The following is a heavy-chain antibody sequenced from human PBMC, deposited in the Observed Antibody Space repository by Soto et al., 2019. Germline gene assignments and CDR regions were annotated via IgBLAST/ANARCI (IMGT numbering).Heavy chain of an antibody. Sequence: SETLSLTCTVSGGSISSGGYYWSWIRQHPGKGLEWIGYIYYSGSTYYNPSLKSRVTISVDTSKNQFSLKLSSVTAADTAVYYCARDPSGSWNYYFDYWGQGTLDTVSS. CDR3: ARDPSGSWNYYFDY. CDR2: IYYSGST. J-gene: IGHJ4*02. D-gene: IGHD1-26*01. CDR1: GGSISSGGYY. V-gene: IGHV4-31*03.